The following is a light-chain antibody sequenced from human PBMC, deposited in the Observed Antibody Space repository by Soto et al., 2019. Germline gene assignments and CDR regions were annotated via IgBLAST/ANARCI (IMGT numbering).Light chain of an antibody. CDR3: GTWDSSLTIGVI. V-gene: IGLV1-51*01. CDR2: GNQ. Sequence: QSVLTQPPSVSAAPGQKVSISCSGSSSNVGKNFVSWYQHVPGKAPKLLIYGNQKRPSGIPDRFSASKSGTSATLDITGLQTGDEADYYCGTWDSSLTIGVIFGGGTKLTVL. CDR1: SSNVGKNF. J-gene: IGLJ2*01.